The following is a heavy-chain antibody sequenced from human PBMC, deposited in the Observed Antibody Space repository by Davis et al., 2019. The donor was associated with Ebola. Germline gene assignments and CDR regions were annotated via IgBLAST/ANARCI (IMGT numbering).Heavy chain of an antibody. D-gene: IGHD1-26*01. Sequence: AASVKVSCKASGYTFTSYAMNWVRQAPGQGLEWMGWINTNTGNPTYAQGFTGRFVFSLDTSVSTAYLQISSLKAEDTAVYYCAREGGLIVGAQGDYYYGMDVWGKGTTVTVSS. CDR3: AREGGLIVGAQGDYYYGMDV. CDR2: INTNTGNP. V-gene: IGHV7-4-1*02. J-gene: IGHJ6*04. CDR1: GYTFTSYA.